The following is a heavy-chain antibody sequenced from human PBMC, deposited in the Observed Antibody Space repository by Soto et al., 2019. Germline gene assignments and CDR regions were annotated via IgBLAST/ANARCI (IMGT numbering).Heavy chain of an antibody. CDR3: AKIDKFNPQSSGWANRFDY. V-gene: IGHV3-23*01. CDR1: GFPFTNYG. D-gene: IGHD6-19*01. CDR2: MSRDGGVT. Sequence: EVQLLESGGGLVQPGGSLGSSFQALGFPFTNYGMPGFPQPPGKGLEWVSGMSRDGGVTDYTDSVKGRFTISRDISKNTLYLQMNSLRAEDTAVYYCAKIDKFNPQSSGWANRFDYWGQGTLVTVSS. J-gene: IGHJ4*02.